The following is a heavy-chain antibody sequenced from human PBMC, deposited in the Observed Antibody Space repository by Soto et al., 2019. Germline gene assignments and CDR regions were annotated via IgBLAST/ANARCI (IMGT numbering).Heavy chain of an antibody. D-gene: IGHD2-21*02. Sequence: QVQLVQSGAEVKKPGASVKVSCKASGYTFTSYGISWVRQAPGQGLEWMGWISAYNGNTNYAQKLQGRDTMTTDTYTSKAYMEVRSLRSDDMAVYYCARGGGYRCYDYPSIVVVTAILGGMDVWGQGTTVTVSS. CDR2: ISAYNGNT. CDR3: ARGGGYRCYDYPSIVVVTAILGGMDV. CDR1: GYTFTSYG. J-gene: IGHJ6*02. V-gene: IGHV1-18*03.